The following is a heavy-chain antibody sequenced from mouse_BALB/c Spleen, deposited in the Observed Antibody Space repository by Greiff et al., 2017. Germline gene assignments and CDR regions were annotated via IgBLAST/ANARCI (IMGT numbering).Heavy chain of an antibody. V-gene: IGHV1S137*01. CDR3: ARSGTTVVADY. CDR2: ISTYYGDA. Sequence: LQESGAELVRPGVSVKISCKGSGYTFTDYAMHWVKQSHAKSLEWIGVISTYYGDASYNQKFKGKATMTVDKSSSTAYMELARLTSEDSAIYYCARSGTTVVADYWGQGTTLTVSS. J-gene: IGHJ2*01. D-gene: IGHD1-1*01. CDR1: GYTFTDYA.